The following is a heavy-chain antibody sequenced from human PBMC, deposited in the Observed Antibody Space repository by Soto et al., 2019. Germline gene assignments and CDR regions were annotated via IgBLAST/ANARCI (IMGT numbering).Heavy chain of an antibody. CDR1: GGSISSGDYY. V-gene: IGHV4-30-4*01. CDR2: IYYSGST. D-gene: IGHD4-17*01. J-gene: IGHJ6*02. CDR3: ARAHYGDYGYGMDV. Sequence: PSETLSLTCTVSGGSISSGDYYWSWIRQPPGKGLEWIGSIYYSGSTYYNPSLKSRVTISVDTSKNQFSLKLSSVPAADTAVYYCARAHYGDYGYGMDVWGQGTTVTVSS.